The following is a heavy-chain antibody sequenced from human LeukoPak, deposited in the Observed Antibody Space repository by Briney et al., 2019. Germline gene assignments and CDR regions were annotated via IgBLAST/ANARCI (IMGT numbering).Heavy chain of an antibody. D-gene: IGHD6-19*01. CDR1: GFTFSGSA. Sequence: PGGSLRLSCAASGFTFSGSAIHWVRQASGKGLEWVGRIRSKANSYATAYAASVKGRFTISRDDSKNTAYLQMNSLKTEDTAVYYCTSYRIAVAGKDAFDIWGQGTMVTVSS. V-gene: IGHV3-73*01. CDR2: IRSKANSYAT. J-gene: IGHJ3*02. CDR3: TSYRIAVAGKDAFDI.